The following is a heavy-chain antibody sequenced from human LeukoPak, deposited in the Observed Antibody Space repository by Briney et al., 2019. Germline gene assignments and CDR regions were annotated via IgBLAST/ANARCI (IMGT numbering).Heavy chain of an antibody. V-gene: IGHV1-2*02. CDR2: INPNSGGT. J-gene: IGHJ4*02. CDR3: ARDYGLGRPLPGY. CDR1: GYTFTGYY. D-gene: IGHD3-10*01. Sequence: ASVKVSCKASGYTFTGYYMHWVLQAPGQGLEWMGWINPNSGGTNYAQKFQGRVTMTRDTSISTAYMELSRLRSDDTAVYYCARDYGLGRPLPGYWGQGTLVTVSS.